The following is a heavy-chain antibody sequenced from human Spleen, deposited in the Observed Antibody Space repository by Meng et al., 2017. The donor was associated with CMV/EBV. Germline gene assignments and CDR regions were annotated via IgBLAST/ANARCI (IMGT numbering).Heavy chain of an antibody. V-gene: IGHV1-69*05. D-gene: IGHD3-16*01. CDR2: IIPIFGTA. CDR3: ARDLGGSGYSLFY. J-gene: IGHJ4*02. Sequence: SVKVSCKASGGTFSSYAISWVRQAPGQGLEWMGGIIPIFGTANYAQKFQGRVTMTRDTSTSTVYMELSSLRSENTAVYYCARDLGGSGYSLFYWGQGTLVTVFS. CDR1: GGTFSSYA.